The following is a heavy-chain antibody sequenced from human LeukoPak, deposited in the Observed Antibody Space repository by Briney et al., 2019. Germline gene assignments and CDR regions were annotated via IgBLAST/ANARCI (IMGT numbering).Heavy chain of an antibody. CDR3: ARLRIAVSATGGFDY. D-gene: IGHD6-19*01. V-gene: IGHV3-7*03. CDR1: GFTFSRHW. Sequence: GGSLRLSCAASGFTFSRHWMSWVRQAPGKGLEWVANIKEDGSEKTYVDSAKGRFTISRDNAKNSLYLQINSLRAEDTAIYYCARLRIAVSATGGFDYWGQGTLVTVSS. CDR2: IKEDGSEK. J-gene: IGHJ4*02.